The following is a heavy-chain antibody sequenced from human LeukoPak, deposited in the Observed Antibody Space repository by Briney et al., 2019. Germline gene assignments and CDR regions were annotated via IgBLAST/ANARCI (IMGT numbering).Heavy chain of an antibody. Sequence: SETLSLTCTVSGGSISSSSYYWGWIRQPPGKGLEWIGSIYYSGSTYYNPSLKSRVTISVDTSKNQFSLKLSSVTAADTAVYYRARTYSSSFFDPWGQGTLVTVSS. CDR2: IYYSGST. CDR1: GGSISSSSYY. J-gene: IGHJ5*02. D-gene: IGHD6-6*01. V-gene: IGHV4-39*07. CDR3: ARTYSSSFFDP.